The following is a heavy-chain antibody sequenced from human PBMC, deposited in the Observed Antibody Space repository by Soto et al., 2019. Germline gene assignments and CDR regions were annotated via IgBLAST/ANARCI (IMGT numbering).Heavy chain of an antibody. CDR2: SNHSGST. D-gene: IGHD3-10*01. CDR3: ARNVLLWFGLDP. CDR1: GGSFSGYY. Sequence: SETLSLTCAVYGGSFSGYYWSWIRQPPGKGLEWMGESNHSGSTNYNPSLTSRVTISVDTSKNQFSLKLSSVTAADTAVYYCARNVLLWFGLDPWGQGTLVTVSS. J-gene: IGHJ5*02. V-gene: IGHV4-34*01.